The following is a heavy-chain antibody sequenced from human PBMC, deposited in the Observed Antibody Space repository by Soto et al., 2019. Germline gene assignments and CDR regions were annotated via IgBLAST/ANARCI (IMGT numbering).Heavy chain of an antibody. Sequence: GASVKVSCKASGGTFSSYAISWVRQAPGQGLERMGGIIPIFGTANYAQKFQGRVTITADKSTSTAYMELSSLRSEDTAVYYCARVGRGGHSYGSGYYYYGMDVWGQGTTVTVSS. CDR3: ARVGRGGHSYGSGYYYYGMDV. D-gene: IGHD5-18*01. J-gene: IGHJ6*02. CDR1: GGTFSSYA. CDR2: IIPIFGTA. V-gene: IGHV1-69*06.